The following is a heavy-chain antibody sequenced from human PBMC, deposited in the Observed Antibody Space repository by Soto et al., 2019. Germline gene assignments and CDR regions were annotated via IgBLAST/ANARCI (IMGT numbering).Heavy chain of an antibody. V-gene: IGHV3-23*01. CDR1: GFTFSSYA. J-gene: IGHJ4*02. Sequence: AWSMRLCCAAYGFTFSSYAMSWVRQAPGKGLEWVSAISGSGGSTYYADSVKGRFTISRDNSKNTLYLQMNSLRAEDTAVDYCAKDTTWMGAADRADYRGQG. CDR2: ISGSGGST. D-gene: IGHD6-25*01. CDR3: AKDTTWMGAADRADY.